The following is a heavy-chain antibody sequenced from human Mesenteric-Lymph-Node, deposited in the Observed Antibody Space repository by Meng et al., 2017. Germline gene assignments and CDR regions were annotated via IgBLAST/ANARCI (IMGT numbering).Heavy chain of an antibody. CDR2: INYSGTT. CDR1: TDSIRSDY. V-gene: IGHV4-59*01. Sequence: SETLSLTCTVSTDSIRSDYWSWFRQPPGKGLEWIGYINYSGTTKSNASLKSRVTISVDTSKNQFSLKLSSVTAADTAVYYCARQTRKEGYNYMFDYWGQGTLVTVSS. CDR3: ARQTRKEGYNYMFDY. D-gene: IGHD5-24*01. J-gene: IGHJ4*02.